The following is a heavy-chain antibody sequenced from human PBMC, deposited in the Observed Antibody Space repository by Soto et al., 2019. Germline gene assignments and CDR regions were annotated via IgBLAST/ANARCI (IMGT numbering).Heavy chain of an antibody. V-gene: IGHV3-9*01. J-gene: IGHJ3*02. CDR2: ISWNSGSI. CDR1: GFTFDDYA. D-gene: IGHD6-13*01. CDR3: AKAGDSSAFDI. Sequence: HPGGSLRLSCAASGFTFDDYAMHWVRQAPGKGLEWVSGISWNSGSIGYADSVKGRFTISRDNAKNSLYLQMNSLRAEDTALYYCAKAGDSSAFDIWGQGTMVTVSS.